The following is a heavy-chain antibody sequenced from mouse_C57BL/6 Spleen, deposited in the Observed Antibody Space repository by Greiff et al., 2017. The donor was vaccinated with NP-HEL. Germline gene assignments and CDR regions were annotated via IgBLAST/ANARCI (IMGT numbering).Heavy chain of an antibody. D-gene: IGHD2-4*01. CDR3: ANSYDYPSY. V-gene: IGHV1-81*01. CDR2: ISPRSGTA. Sequence: QVQLQQSGAELARPGASVTLSCTASGYTFTSSGIHWVKQRPGQGLEWLGEISPRSGTAYSNAKFNGTATLTAAKSSSTAYMELRRLTSEDSAVYFCANSYDYPSYWGQGTLVTVSA. J-gene: IGHJ3*01. CDR1: GYTFTSSG.